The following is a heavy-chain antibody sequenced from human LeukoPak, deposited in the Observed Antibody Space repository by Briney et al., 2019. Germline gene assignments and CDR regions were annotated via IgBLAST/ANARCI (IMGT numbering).Heavy chain of an antibody. Sequence: ASVKVSCKASGYTFTGYYMHWVRQAPGQGLEWMGQINPNSGGTNYAQKFQGRVTMTRDTSISTAYMELSRLRSDDTAVYYCARGATSRIAARPGYWGQGTLVTVSS. V-gene: IGHV1-2*06. J-gene: IGHJ4*02. CDR3: ARGATSRIAARPGY. CDR2: INPNSGGT. CDR1: GYTFTGYY. D-gene: IGHD6-6*01.